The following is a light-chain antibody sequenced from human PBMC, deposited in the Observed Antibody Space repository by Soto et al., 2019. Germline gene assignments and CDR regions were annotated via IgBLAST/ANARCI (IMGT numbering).Light chain of an antibody. V-gene: IGKV3-11*01. J-gene: IGKJ1*01. CDR2: DAS. Sequence: EIVLTQSPATLSLSPRERATLSCRASQSVSSYLAWYQQKPGQAPRLLIYDASNRATGIPARFSGSGSGTDFTLTISSLEPEDFAVYYCQQRSNWPPWTVGQGAKV. CDR1: QSVSSY. CDR3: QQRSNWPPWT.